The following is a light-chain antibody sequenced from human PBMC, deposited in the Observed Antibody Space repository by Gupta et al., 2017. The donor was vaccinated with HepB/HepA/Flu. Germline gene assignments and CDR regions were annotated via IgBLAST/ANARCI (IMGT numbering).Light chain of an antibody. Sequence: DIQVTQSPSSLSASIGDRVTITCRTSQHIRTYLNWYQQKTGKAPKLLIYLASTLQAEVSSRFSGSGSGTDFTLTINNLQPEDSATYYCQQSYNTPCTFGQGTKLEIK. J-gene: IGKJ2*02. CDR3: QQSYNTPCT. CDR2: LAS. V-gene: IGKV1-39*01. CDR1: QHIRTY.